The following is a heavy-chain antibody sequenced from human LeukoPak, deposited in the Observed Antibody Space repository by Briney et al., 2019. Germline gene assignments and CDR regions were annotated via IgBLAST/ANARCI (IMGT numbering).Heavy chain of an antibody. V-gene: IGHV4-4*02. D-gene: IGHD6-13*01. CDR1: GGSISSSNW. CDR3: ARLRGAAGTSYFDY. CDR2: IYHSGST. J-gene: IGHJ4*02. Sequence: PSETLSLTCAVSGGSISSSNWWSWVRQPPGKGLEWIGEIYHSGSTNYNPSLKGRVTISVDKSKNQFSLKLSSVTAADTAVYYCARLRGAAGTSYFDYWGQGTLVTVSS.